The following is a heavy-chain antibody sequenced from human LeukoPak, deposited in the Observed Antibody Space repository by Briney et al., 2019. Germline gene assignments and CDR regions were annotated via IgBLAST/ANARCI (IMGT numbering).Heavy chain of an antibody. CDR2: MNPNSGNT. J-gene: IGHJ6*03. CDR3: ARGSAPNVLLWFGELEYYYMDV. V-gene: IGHV1-8*01. Sequence: ASVKVSCKASGYTFTSYDINWVRQATGQGLEWMGWMNPNSGNTGYAQKFQGRVTMTRNTSISTAYMELSSLRSEDAAVYYCARGSAPNVLLWFGELEYYYMDVWGKGTTVTISS. D-gene: IGHD3-10*01. CDR1: GYTFTSYD.